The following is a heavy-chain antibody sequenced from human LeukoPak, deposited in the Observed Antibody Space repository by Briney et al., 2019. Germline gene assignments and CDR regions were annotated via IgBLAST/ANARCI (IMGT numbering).Heavy chain of an antibody. Sequence: GASVKVSCKASGGTFSSYAISWVRQAPGQGLEWMGGIIPIFGTANYAQKFQGRVTITADKSTSTAYMELSSLRSEDTAVYYCARDTYDFWRPDDAFDIWGQGTMVTVSS. J-gene: IGHJ3*02. D-gene: IGHD3-3*01. CDR3: ARDTYDFWRPDDAFDI. V-gene: IGHV1-69*06. CDR2: IIPIFGTA. CDR1: GGTFSSYA.